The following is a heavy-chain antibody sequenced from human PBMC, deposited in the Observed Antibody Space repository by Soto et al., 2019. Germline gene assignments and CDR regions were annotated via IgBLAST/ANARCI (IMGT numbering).Heavy chain of an antibody. V-gene: IGHV4-39*01. D-gene: IGHD2-8*01. CDR2: IYYSGST. J-gene: IGHJ5*02. Sequence: SETLSLTCTVSGGSISSSSYYWGWIRQPPGKGLEWIGSIYYSGSTYYNPSLKSRVTISVDTSKNQFSLKLSSVTAADTALYYCARQDIVLMVYAQNNWFGPWGQGTLVTVSS. CDR3: ARQDIVLMVYAQNNWFGP. CDR1: GGSISSSSYY.